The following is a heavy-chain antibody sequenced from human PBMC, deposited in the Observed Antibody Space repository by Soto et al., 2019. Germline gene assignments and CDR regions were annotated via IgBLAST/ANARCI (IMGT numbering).Heavy chain of an antibody. CDR2: IIPIFDTA. J-gene: IGHJ4*02. V-gene: IGHV1-69*01. D-gene: IGHD1-26*01. CDR1: GGSFSNYG. CDR3: VRGEWELLRATPTAFEN. Sequence: QVQLVQSGAEARKPGSSVKVSCKASGGSFSNYGVSWVRQAPGQGLEWMGGIIPIFDTAHYAQKFQGRVTITADESTSTAYMELSSLKSDDTAVYYCVRGEWELLRATPTAFENCGQGTLVTVSS.